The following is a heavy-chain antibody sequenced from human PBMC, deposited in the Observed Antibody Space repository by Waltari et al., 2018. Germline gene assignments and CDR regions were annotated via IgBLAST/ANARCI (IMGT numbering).Heavy chain of an antibody. D-gene: IGHD3-10*01. Sequence: EVHLVESGGGLVKPGGSLRLSCAASGFTFSGYSMTWVRQAPGKGLDWVSSISSSSSYIYYADSVKGRFTISRDNAKNSLYLQMNSLRAEDTAVYYCARDPGGSGSYFFDYWGQGTLVTVSS. CDR1: GFTFSGYS. J-gene: IGHJ4*02. CDR3: ARDPGGSGSYFFDY. CDR2: ISSSSSYI. V-gene: IGHV3-21*01.